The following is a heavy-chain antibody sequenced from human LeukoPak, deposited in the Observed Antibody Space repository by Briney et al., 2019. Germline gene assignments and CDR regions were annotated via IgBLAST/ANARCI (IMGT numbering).Heavy chain of an antibody. CDR3: TCRNYDSSGFYFSDI. V-gene: IGHV3-30*03. J-gene: IGHJ3*02. Sequence: GRSLRLSCAASGFTFSSYGMHWVRQAPGKGLEWVAVISYDGSNKYYADSVKGRFTISRDNSKNTAYLQMDSLKTEDTAVYYCTCRNYDSSGFYFSDIWGQGTMVTVSS. D-gene: IGHD3-22*01. CDR2: ISYDGSNK. CDR1: GFTFSSYG.